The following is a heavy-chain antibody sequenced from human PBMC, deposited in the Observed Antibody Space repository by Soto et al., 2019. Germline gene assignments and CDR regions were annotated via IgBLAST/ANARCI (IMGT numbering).Heavy chain of an antibody. J-gene: IGHJ6*02. V-gene: IGHV4-34*01. CDR3: ARRPSYSSGWYWNYDYGMDV. CDR1: GGSFSGYY. D-gene: IGHD6-19*01. CDR2: INHSGST. Sequence: SETLSLTCAVYGGSFSGYYWSWIRQPPGKGLEWIGEINHSGSTNYNPSLKSRVTISVDTSKNQFSLKLSSVTAADTAVYYCARRPSYSSGWYWNYDYGMDVWGQGTRVTVSS.